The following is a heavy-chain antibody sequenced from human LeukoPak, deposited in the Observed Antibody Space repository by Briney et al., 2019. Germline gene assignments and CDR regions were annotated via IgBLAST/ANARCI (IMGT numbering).Heavy chain of an antibody. Sequence: GGSLRLSCAASGFTFSSYAVHWVRQAPGKGLEWVAVISYDGSNKYYADSVKGRFTISRDNSKNTLYLQMNSLRAEDTAVYYCARWWTGFDPWGQGTLVTVSS. CDR3: ARWWTGFDP. J-gene: IGHJ5*02. V-gene: IGHV3-30-3*01. CDR2: ISYDGSNK. D-gene: IGHD2-15*01. CDR1: GFTFSSYA.